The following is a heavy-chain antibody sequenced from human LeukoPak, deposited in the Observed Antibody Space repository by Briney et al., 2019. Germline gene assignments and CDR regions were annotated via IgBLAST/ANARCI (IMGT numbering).Heavy chain of an antibody. CDR1: GGSISSYY. J-gene: IGHJ4*02. D-gene: IGHD2-2*02. Sequence: PSETLSLTCTVSGGSISSYYWSWIRQPPGKGLEWIGYIYYSGSTNYNPSLKSRVTISVDTSKNQFSLKLSSVTAADTAVYYCARSRYCSSTSCYKDYWGQGTLVTVSS. CDR3: ARSRYCSSTSCYKDY. V-gene: IGHV4-59*01. CDR2: IYYSGST.